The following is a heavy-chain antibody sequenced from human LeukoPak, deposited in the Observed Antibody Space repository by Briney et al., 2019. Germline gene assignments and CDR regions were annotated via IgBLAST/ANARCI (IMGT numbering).Heavy chain of an antibody. CDR2: IYSCGST. J-gene: IGHJ5*02. V-gene: IGHV3-66*03. CDR3: ARDPRNGLANCGGDWALFDP. Sequence: GGSLRLSCAASGFTDSSNYMSWLRQAPGKGLEWVSVIYSCGSTYYGDSVKGRFTISRDNSKNTLSLQMNSLRAEDTAVYYCARDPRNGLANCGGDWALFDPWGQGTLVTVSS. D-gene: IGHD2-21*02. CDR1: GFTDSSNY.